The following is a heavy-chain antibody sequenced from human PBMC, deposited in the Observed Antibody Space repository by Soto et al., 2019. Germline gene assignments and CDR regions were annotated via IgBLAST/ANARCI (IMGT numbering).Heavy chain of an antibody. CDR1: GFTFSSYA. CDR2: ISYDGSNK. CDR3: ARDIDRYSYGYGTDFDY. Sequence: GGSLRLSCAASGFTFSSYAMHWVRQAPGKGLEWVAVISYDGSNKYYADSVKGRFTISRDNSKNTLYLQMNSLRAEDTSVYYCARDIDRYSYGYGTDFDYWGQGTLVTVSS. J-gene: IGHJ4*02. D-gene: IGHD5-18*01. V-gene: IGHV3-30-3*01.